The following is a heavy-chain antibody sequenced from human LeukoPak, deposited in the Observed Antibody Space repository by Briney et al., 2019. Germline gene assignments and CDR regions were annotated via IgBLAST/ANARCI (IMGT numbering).Heavy chain of an antibody. V-gene: IGHV3-11*01. J-gene: IGHJ4*02. CDR3: ATGKRAFRD. Sequence: GGSLRLSCAASGLTFSDQYMSWIRQTPGRGLEWVSYMSGSGSGVYYADSAKGRFLISRDNDNNTLYLQMNSLTPEDTAIYYCATGKRAFRDWGQGTLVTVSS. CDR1: GLTFSDQY. CDR2: MSGSGSGV. D-gene: IGHD3-3*02.